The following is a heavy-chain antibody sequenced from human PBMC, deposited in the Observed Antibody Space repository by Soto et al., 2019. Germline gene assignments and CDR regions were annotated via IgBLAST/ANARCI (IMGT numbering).Heavy chain of an antibody. CDR1: GYTFTSYA. D-gene: IGHD3-3*01. CDR3: ASGYDFWSGGAYMDV. Sequence: QVQLVQSGAEVKKPGASVKVSCKASGYTFTSYAMHWVRQAPGQRLEWMGWINAGNGNTKYSQRFQGRVTITRDTSASRAYVELSSLRSEDTAVYYCASGYDFWSGGAYMDVWGKGTTVTVSS. V-gene: IGHV1-3*01. CDR2: INAGNGNT. J-gene: IGHJ6*03.